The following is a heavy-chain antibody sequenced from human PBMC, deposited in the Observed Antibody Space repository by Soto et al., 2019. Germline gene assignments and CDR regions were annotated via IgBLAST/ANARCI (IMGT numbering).Heavy chain of an antibody. Sequence: QVQLVQSGAEVKKPGSSVKVSCKACGGTFTSYAISWVRQAPGQGLEWVGGINSILGITKYAQQFQGRVTITADESTSTAYMEFNSLRSEDTAVFYCARGLESPMDVWGQGTTVTVSS. CDR1: GGTFTSYA. V-gene: IGHV1-69*01. J-gene: IGHJ6*02. CDR3: ARGLESPMDV. CDR2: INSILGIT. D-gene: IGHD3-3*01.